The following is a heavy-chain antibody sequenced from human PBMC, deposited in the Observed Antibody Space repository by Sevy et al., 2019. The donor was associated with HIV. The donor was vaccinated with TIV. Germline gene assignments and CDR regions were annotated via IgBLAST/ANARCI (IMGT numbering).Heavy chain of an antibody. D-gene: IGHD6-13*01. CDR3: ASGGSSRWYLRPYYYYGMDV. CDR1: GGTFSSYA. V-gene: IGHV1-69*13. J-gene: IGHJ6*02. CDR2: IIPIFGTA. Sequence: ASVKVSCKASGGTFSSYAISWVRQAPGQGLEWMGGIIPIFGTANYAQKFQGRVTITADESTSTAYMELSSLRSEDTAVYYCASGGSSRWYLRPYYYYGMDVWGQGTTVTVSS.